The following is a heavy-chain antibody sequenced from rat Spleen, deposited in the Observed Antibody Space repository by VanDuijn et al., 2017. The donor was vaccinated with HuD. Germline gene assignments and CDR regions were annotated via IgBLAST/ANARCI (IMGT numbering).Heavy chain of an antibody. CDR2: INSAGST. J-gene: IGHJ2*01. CDR1: GYSITSSYR. D-gene: IGHD1-11*01. CDR3: ARTANYGGGYYFYY. V-gene: IGHV3-3*01. Sequence: EVQLQESGPGLVKPSQSLSLTCSVTGYSITSSYRWNWIRKFPGNKLEWMGYINSAGSTNYNPSLKSRISITRDTSKNQFFLQLNSVTTEDTATYYCARTANYGGGYYFYYWGQGFMVTVSS.